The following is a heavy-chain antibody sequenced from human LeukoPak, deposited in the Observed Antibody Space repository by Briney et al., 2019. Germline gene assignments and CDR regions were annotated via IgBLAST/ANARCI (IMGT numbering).Heavy chain of an antibody. CDR1: GRSISNYY. J-gene: IGHJ3*02. D-gene: IGHD1-1*01. V-gene: IGHV4-59*08. Sequence: KPSETLSLTCTVSGRSISNYYWSWIRQPPGKGLEWIGYIYYSGSTNYNPSLKSRVSTSVDTSKNQFSLRLSSVTAADTAVYYCARPLPGYPYAVDIWGRGTMVTVSS. CDR3: ARPLPGYPYAVDI. CDR2: IYYSGST.